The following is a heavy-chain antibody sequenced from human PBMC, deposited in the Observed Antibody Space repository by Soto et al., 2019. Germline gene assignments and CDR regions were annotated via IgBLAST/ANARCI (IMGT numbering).Heavy chain of an antibody. CDR3: AIGRRTCTEKTCYTDFDF. J-gene: IGHJ4*02. CDR2: ILCLNDRK. CDR1: GYTFSDYG. Sequence: QVHLVQSGAEVKTPGASVTISCKASGYTFSDYGIHWIRKAPGQRPEWLGWILCLNDRKEYSQKFQGRISLTRDTSASTAYMGLSRLRSEDSAVYYCAIGRRTCTEKTCYTDFDFWGQGSLVSVTS. D-gene: IGHD2-2*02. V-gene: IGHV1-3*01.